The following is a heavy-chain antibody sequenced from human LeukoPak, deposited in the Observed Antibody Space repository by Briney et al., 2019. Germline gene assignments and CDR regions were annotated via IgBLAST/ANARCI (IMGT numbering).Heavy chain of an antibody. V-gene: IGHV3-21*01. CDR2: ISSSSNYI. CDR1: GFTFSSYS. J-gene: IGHJ4*02. CDR3: ARDRPHYFDASG. D-gene: IGHD3-9*01. Sequence: GSLRLSCAVSGFTFSSYSMNWVRQAPGKGLEWVSSISSSSNYIYYADSLKGRFNISRDNTKNSVYLEMNSLRAEDSAVYYCARDRPHYFDASGGGRGTLVTVSS.